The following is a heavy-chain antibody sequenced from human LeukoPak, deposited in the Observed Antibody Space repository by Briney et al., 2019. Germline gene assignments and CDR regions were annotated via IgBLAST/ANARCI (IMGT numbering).Heavy chain of an antibody. CDR1: GGTFSSYA. D-gene: IGHD3-22*01. Sequence: SVKVSCKASGGTFSSYAISWVRQAPGQGLEWMGGIIPIFGTANYAQKFQGRVTITTDESTSTAYMELSSLRSEDTAVYYCARDGRYYYDSSGPYNWFDPWGQGTLVTVSS. J-gene: IGHJ5*02. V-gene: IGHV1-69*05. CDR3: ARDGRYYYDSSGPYNWFDP. CDR2: IIPIFGTA.